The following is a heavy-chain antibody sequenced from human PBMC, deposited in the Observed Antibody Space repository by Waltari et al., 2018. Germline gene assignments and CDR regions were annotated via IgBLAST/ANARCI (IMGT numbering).Heavy chain of an antibody. CDR2: IYTSGST. J-gene: IGHJ6*03. V-gene: IGHV4-4*07. Sequence: QVQLQESGPGLVKPSETLSLTCPVSGGSISSYYWSWIRPPAGKGLEWIGRIYTSGSTNYNPSLKSRVTMSVDTSKNQFSLKLSSVTAADTAVYYCARGELYSSSWYRGYYMDVWGKGTTVTVSS. CDR1: GGSISSYY. D-gene: IGHD6-13*01. CDR3: ARGELYSSSWYRGYYMDV.